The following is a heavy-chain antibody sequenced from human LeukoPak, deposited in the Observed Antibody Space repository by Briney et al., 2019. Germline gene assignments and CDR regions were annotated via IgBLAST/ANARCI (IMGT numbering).Heavy chain of an antibody. CDR1: GFTFSSYW. CDR3: ARGQTYYYDSSGYDFDY. D-gene: IGHD3-22*01. J-gene: IGHJ4*02. V-gene: IGHV3-74*01. Sequence: GGSLRLSCAASGFTFSSYWMYWVRQAPGKGPVWVARINTDGGSLNYADSVKGRFTISRDNAKNTLYLQMNSLGAEDTAVYYCARGQTYYYDSSGYDFDYWGQGTLVTVSS. CDR2: INTDGGSL.